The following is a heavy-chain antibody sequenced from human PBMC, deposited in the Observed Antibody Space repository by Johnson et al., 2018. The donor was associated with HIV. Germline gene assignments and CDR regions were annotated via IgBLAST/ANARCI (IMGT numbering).Heavy chain of an antibody. CDR1: EFTVTNYA. J-gene: IGHJ3*02. Sequence: QVQLVESGGGAVQPGRSLRLYCAVSEFTVTNYAMHWVRLAPGKGLQWVAVISYGGGKKYYGDSVEGRFTISKDNAKNSLYLQMNSLRAEDTALYYCARENGGGAFDIWGQGTMVTVS. CDR3: ARENGGGAFDI. CDR2: ISYGGGKK. V-gene: IGHV3-30*04. D-gene: IGHD3-10*01.